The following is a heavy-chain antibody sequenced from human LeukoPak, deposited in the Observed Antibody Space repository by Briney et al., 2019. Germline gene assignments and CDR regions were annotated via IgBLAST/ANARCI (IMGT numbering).Heavy chain of an antibody. CDR2: IKKDGSET. CDR3: ARGRYSGTTYYFDY. J-gene: IGHJ4*02. Sequence: GALGLSCAASGFTFSTSWMSWVRQVPGKGLEWVANIKKDGSETYYVDSVKGRFTISRDNAKNSLYLQMNSLRAEDTAMYYCARGRYSGTTYYFDYWGQGTPVTVSS. V-gene: IGHV3-7*03. CDR1: GFTFSTSW. D-gene: IGHD5-12*01.